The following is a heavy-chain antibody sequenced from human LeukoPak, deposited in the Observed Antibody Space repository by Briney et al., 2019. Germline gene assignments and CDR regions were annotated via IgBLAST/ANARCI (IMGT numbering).Heavy chain of an antibody. CDR1: GGSFSGYY. CDR3: ARRCCGGDPVDY. V-gene: IGHV4-34*01. Sequence: SETLSLTCAVYGGSFSGYYWSWIRQPPGKGLEWIGEINHSGSTNYNPSLKSRVTISVDTSKNQFSLKLSSVTAADTAVYYCARRCCGGDPVDYWGQGTLVTVSS. J-gene: IGHJ4*02. CDR2: INHSGST. D-gene: IGHD2-21*01.